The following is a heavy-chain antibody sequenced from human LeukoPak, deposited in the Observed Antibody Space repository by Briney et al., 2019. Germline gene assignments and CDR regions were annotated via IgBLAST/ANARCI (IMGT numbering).Heavy chain of an antibody. CDR2: IYPGDSDT. CDR1: GYSFTSYW. Sequence: GESLKISCKGSGYSFTSYWIGWVRQMPGKGLEWMGIIYPGDSDTRYSPSFQGQVTISADKSISTAYLQWSSLKASDTAIYYCARPRYSSGWRQTDAFDIWGQGTMVTVSS. CDR3: ARPRYSSGWRQTDAFDI. D-gene: IGHD6-19*01. V-gene: IGHV5-51*01. J-gene: IGHJ3*02.